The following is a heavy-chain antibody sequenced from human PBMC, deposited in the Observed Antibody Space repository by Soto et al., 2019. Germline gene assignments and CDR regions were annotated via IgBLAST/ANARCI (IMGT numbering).Heavy chain of an antibody. CDR3: ARDDSARRGFYYYYMDV. J-gene: IGHJ6*03. D-gene: IGHD6-6*01. Sequence: GGSLRLSCAASGFTFSSYSMNWVRQAPGKGLEWVSSISSSSSYIYYADSVKGRFTISRDNAKNSRYLQMNSLRAEDTAVYYCARDDSARRGFYYYYMDVWGKGTTVTVSS. CDR1: GFTFSSYS. V-gene: IGHV3-21*01. CDR2: ISSSSSYI.